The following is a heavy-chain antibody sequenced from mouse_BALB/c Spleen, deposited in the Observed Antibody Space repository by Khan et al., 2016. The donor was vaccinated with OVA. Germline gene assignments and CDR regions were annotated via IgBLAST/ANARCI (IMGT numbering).Heavy chain of an antibody. V-gene: IGHV9-3-1*01. Sequence: QIQLVQSGPEVKKPGETVKLSCKASGYTFTNFGMNWVRQAPGKGLKWMVWINTYTGEPTYADEFKGRFAFSLETSASTAYLQINNLKNEDTATCFCGRVGYNGTMDSWGQGTSVTVSS. CDR1: GYTFTNFG. CDR2: INTYTGEP. CDR3: GRVGYNGTMDS. D-gene: IGHD1-3*01. J-gene: IGHJ4*01.